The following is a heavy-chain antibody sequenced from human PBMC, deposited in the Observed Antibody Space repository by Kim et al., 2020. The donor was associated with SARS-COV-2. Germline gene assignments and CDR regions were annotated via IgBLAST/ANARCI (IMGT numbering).Heavy chain of an antibody. CDR2: MYSGGNT. D-gene: IGHD2-2*03. Sequence: GGSLRLSCVVSGFTARGTAMNWVRQAPGKGLEWVSSMYSGGNTYYADSVKGRFTISRDNSKNTLYLQLNSLRAEDTAVYYCARDLGYCNTINCHLLRTKYYGMDVWGQGTTVTVSS. CDR1: GFTARGTA. J-gene: IGHJ6*02. CDR3: ARDLGYCNTINCHLLRTKYYGMDV. V-gene: IGHV3-53*01.